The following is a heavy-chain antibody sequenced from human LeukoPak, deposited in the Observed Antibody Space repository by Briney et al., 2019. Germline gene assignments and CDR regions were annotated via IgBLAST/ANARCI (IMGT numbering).Heavy chain of an antibody. CDR2: IYSGGST. CDR1: GFTVCLNY. V-gene: IGHV3-53*05. D-gene: IGHD3-22*01. CDR3: ARPSDVIVVAILDY. J-gene: IGHJ4*02. Sequence: GGSLRLSCAASGFTVCLNYMSWVRQAPGKGLEWLSVIYSGGSTYYAGSVKCRFTISRDNSKNTLYLQMNSLRAEDTAVYYCARPSDVIVVAILDYCGQGTLVTVSS.